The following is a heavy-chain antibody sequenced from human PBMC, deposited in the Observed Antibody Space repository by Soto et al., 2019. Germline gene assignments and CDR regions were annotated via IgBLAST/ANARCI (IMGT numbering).Heavy chain of an antibody. J-gene: IGHJ6*02. V-gene: IGHV3-53*01. Sequence: AGSLRLSCAASVFTVTTKSIGSVRLAPGRGLEWVSGIQSGGSTYYADSVRGRFTISRDGSKNPLHLQLNSLRAADSVVEYWARVYPGSGRPYPYYGMDVWGQGTTVT. D-gene: IGHD6-19*01. CDR3: ARVYPGSGRPYPYYGMDV. CDR1: VFTVTTKS. CDR2: IQSGGST.